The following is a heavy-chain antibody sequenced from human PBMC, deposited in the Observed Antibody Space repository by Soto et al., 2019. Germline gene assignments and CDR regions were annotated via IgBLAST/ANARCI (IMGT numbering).Heavy chain of an antibody. Sequence: QLHLQESGPGLVKPSETLSLTCTVSGGSISSSSYYWGWIRQPPGKGLEWIGSMYYSGSTYYNPSLKSRVTISVDTSKNQFSLKLSSVTAADTAVYYCAGNWGSGYFDLWGRGTLVTVSS. V-gene: IGHV4-39*01. D-gene: IGHD7-27*01. J-gene: IGHJ2*01. CDR2: MYYSGST. CDR3: AGNWGSGYFDL. CDR1: GGSISSSSYY.